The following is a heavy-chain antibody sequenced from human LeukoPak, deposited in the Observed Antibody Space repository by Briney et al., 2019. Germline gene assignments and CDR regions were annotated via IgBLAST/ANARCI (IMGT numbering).Heavy chain of an antibody. CDR2: INHSGST. CDR1: GGSLSGYY. CDR3: ARGQYSGSYYGTGRAFDI. Sequence: SETLSLTCAVYGGSLSGYYWSWIRQPPGKGLEWIGEINHSGSTNYNPSLKSRVTVSVDTSKNQFSLKLSSVTAADTAVYYCARGQYSGSYYGTGRAFDIWGQGTMVTVSS. J-gene: IGHJ3*02. V-gene: IGHV4-34*01. D-gene: IGHD1-26*01.